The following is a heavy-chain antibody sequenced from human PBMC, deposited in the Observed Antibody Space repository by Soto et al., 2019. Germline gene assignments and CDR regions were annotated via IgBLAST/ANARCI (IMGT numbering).Heavy chain of an antibody. CDR2: INHSGST. CDR3: ARTPQFGLPDGASNEYGMDV. Sequence: SETLSLICAVYGGSFSGYYWSWIRQPPGKGLEWIGEINHSGSTNYNPSLKSRVTISVDTSKNQFSLKLSSVTAADTAVYYCARTPQFGLPDGASNEYGMDVWGQGTTVTVSS. D-gene: IGHD1-1*01. CDR1: GGSFSGYY. J-gene: IGHJ6*02. V-gene: IGHV4-34*01.